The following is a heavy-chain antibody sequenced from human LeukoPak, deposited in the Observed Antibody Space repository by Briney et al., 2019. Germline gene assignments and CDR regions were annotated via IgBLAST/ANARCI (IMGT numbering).Heavy chain of an antibody. Sequence: GGSLRLSCAVSGFSFCSYAMSWVRQAPGEGLEWGSGISGNGVKTYYADSVKGRLTISRDNSKNTLYLQMNSLRAEDTATYYCAKLYYDYIWGSYRHYFFDYWGQGTLVTVSS. CDR1: GFSFCSYA. CDR2: ISGNGVKT. CDR3: AKLYYDYIWGSYRHYFFDY. V-gene: IGHV3-23*01. J-gene: IGHJ4*02. D-gene: IGHD3-16*02.